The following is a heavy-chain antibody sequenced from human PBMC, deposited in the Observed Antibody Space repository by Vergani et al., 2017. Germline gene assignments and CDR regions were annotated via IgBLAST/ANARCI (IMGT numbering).Heavy chain of an antibody. CDR3: AKFHRAYDHVIMAAFDI. J-gene: IGHJ3*02. D-gene: IGHD2-8*01. CDR1: GYTFTSYY. Sequence: QVQLVHSGAEVKKPGASVKVSCKASGYTFTSYYMHWVRQAPGQGLEWMGWVNHYSGAPNSAQKFHGRGTMTRDISVTTGYMELSSLRSDDTVVYYCAKFHRAYDHVIMAAFDIWGQGTMVS. V-gene: IGHV1-2*02. CDR2: VNHYSGAP.